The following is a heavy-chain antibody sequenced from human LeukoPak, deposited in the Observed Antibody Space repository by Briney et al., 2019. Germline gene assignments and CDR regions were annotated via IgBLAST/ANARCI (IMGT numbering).Heavy chain of an antibody. CDR1: GGSISSYY. Sequence: SETLSLTCTVSGGSISSYYWSWIRQPPGKGLEWIGYIYYSGSTNYNPSLKSRATISVDTSKNQFSLKLSSVTAADTAVYYCARGRIRYGSGNNFDYWGQGTLVTVSS. V-gene: IGHV4-59*12. CDR2: IYYSGST. CDR3: ARGRIRYGSGNNFDY. D-gene: IGHD3-10*01. J-gene: IGHJ4*02.